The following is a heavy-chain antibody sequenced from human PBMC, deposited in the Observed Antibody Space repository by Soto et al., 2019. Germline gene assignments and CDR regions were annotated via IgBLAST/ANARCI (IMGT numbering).Heavy chain of an antibody. CDR3: AXAGMPAAGTRGLVWFDP. V-gene: IGHV1-8*01. Sequence: ASVKVSCKASGYTFTSYDINWVRQATGQGLEWMGWMNPNSGNTGYAQKFQGRLTMSWTTSISTAYMELSSLTSDDTAVYYCAXAGMPAAGTRGLVWFDPWGQGTLVTVSS. J-gene: IGHJ5*02. CDR2: MNPNSGNT. D-gene: IGHD6-13*01. CDR1: GYTFTSYD.